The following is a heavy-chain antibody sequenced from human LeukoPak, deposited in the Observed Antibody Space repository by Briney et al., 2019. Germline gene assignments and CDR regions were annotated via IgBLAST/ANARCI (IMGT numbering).Heavy chain of an antibody. CDR3: ARDITSVGFDP. V-gene: IGHV1-18*01. D-gene: IGHD3-16*01. CDR2: ISAYNGNT. Sequence: VSVKVSCKASGYTFTSYGISWVRQAPGQGLXXMGWISAYNGNTNYAQKLQGRVTMTTDTSTTTAYMELRSLRSDDTAVYYCARDITSVGFDPWGQGTLVTVSS. CDR1: GYTFTSYG. J-gene: IGHJ5*02.